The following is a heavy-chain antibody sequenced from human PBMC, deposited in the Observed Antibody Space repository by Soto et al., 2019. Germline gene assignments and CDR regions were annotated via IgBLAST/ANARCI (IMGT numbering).Heavy chain of an antibody. CDR1: GFTFRISI. CDR3: ARDNLGNWGAWYFDL. CDR2: ISSTSATI. J-gene: IGHJ2*01. D-gene: IGHD7-27*01. Sequence: GSLILSCAASGFTFRISIINCVRQAPGKGLEWVSYISSTSATIYYADSVKGRFTISRDNAKNSLYLQMNSLRDEDTAVYYCARDNLGNWGAWYFDLWGRGTLVTVSS. V-gene: IGHV3-48*02.